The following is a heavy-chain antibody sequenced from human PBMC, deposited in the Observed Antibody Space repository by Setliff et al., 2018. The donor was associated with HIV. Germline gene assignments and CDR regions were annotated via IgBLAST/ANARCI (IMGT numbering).Heavy chain of an antibody. J-gene: IGHJ4*02. CDR2: IKQDGSEK. CDR3: ARYNWNPLGYRFDY. Sequence: SLRLSCAASGFTFSSYWMSWVRQAPGKGLEWVANIKQDGSEKYYVDSVKGRFTISRDNAKNSLYLQLNSLRAEDTAVYYCARYNWNPLGYRFDYWGQGTLVTVSS. D-gene: IGHD1-20*01. CDR1: GFTFSSYW. V-gene: IGHV3-7*03.